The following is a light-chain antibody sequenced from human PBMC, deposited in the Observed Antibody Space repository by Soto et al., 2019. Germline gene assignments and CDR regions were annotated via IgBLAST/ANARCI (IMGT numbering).Light chain of an antibody. J-gene: IGLJ1*01. CDR2: EVT. CDR3: SSYAGSNSPFV. CDR1: SSDFGGYNY. V-gene: IGLV2-14*01. Sequence: HSALTQPASVSGSPGQSMTIPCTGTSSDFGGYNYVSWYQQHPGKAPKLIIFEVTNRPSGVSDRFSGSKSGNTASLTVSGLQAEDEADYYCSSYAGSNSPFVFGSGTKVTVL.